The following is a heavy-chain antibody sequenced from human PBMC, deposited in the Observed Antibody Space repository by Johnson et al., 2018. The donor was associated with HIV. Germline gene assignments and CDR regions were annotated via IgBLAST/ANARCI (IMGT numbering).Heavy chain of an antibody. CDR3: ANPRGIVGPVAFDI. V-gene: IGHV3-30-3*01. CDR1: GFTFSSYA. CDR2: ISYDGSNK. J-gene: IGHJ3*02. D-gene: IGHD1-26*01. Sequence: QVQLVESGGGVVQPGRSLRLSCAASGFTFSSYAMHWVRQAPGKGLEWVAVISYDGSNKYYADSVKGRFTISRDNSKNTLYLQMNSLRAEDTAVDYCANPRGIVGPVAFDIWGQGTMVTVSS.